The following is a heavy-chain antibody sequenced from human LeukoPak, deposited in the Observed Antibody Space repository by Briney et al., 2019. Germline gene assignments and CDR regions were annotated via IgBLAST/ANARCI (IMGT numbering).Heavy chain of an antibody. CDR3: ARVRFYGDSAGG. CDR2: IYYSGST. Sequence: PSETLSLTYTVSGGSISSSSYYWGWIRQPPGKGLEWIGSIYYSGSTYYNPSLKSRVTISVDTSKNQFSLKLSSVTAADTAVGYCARVRFYGDSAGGWGQGTLVPVPS. J-gene: IGHJ4*02. V-gene: IGHV4-39*01. CDR1: GGSISSSSYY. D-gene: IGHD4-17*01.